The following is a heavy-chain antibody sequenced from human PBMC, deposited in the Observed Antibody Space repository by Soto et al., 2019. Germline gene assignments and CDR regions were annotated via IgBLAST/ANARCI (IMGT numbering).Heavy chain of an antibody. CDR1: GGSTTRDY. J-gene: IGHJ4*02. Sequence: PSETLSLTCTASGGSTTRDYWSCIRQPPGKGLEWLGYIFHSLGAKYNPSLGSRGTISLDTSKNQLCLSLRSVTAEDKAIYFCVRDLHGSGDYWGQGTLVTVS. D-gene: IGHD3-10*01. CDR3: VRDLHGSGDY. CDR2: IFHSLGA. V-gene: IGHV4-59*01.